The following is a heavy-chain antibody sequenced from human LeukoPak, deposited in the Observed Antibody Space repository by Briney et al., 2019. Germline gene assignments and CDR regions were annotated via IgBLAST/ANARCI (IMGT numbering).Heavy chain of an antibody. D-gene: IGHD4-17*01. V-gene: IGHV3-23*01. J-gene: IGHJ4*02. CDR1: GFTFSSCG. CDR3: ARDNRRGYDLYGDYGRGLDY. Sequence: GGSLRLACAVSGFTFSSCGITWVRQVPGKWLEWVSCISASDDGTYYADSVKGRFTISRDNSKNTLYLQMNSLRAEDTAVYYCARDNRRGYDLYGDYGRGLDYWGQGTLVTVSS. CDR2: ISASDDGT.